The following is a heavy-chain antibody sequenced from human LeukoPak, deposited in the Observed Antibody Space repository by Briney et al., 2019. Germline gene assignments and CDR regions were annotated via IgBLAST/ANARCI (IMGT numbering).Heavy chain of an antibody. CDR3: AKDTKRYGAGTMIDY. CDR1: GFTFESYG. V-gene: IGHV3-33*03. CDR2: IWYDGTYT. D-gene: IGHD3-10*01. J-gene: IGHJ4*02. Sequence: GGSLRLSCEASGFTFESYGMDWVRQAPGKGLEWLAVIWYDGTYTNYADSVKGRFTISRDNSKKTLFVQMNSLRAEDTAVYYCAKDTKRYGAGTMIDYWGQGTLVTVSS.